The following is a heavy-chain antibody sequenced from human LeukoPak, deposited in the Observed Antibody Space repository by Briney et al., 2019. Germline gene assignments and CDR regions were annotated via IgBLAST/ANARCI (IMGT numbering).Heavy chain of an antibody. D-gene: IGHD6-13*01. V-gene: IGHV4-34*01. CDR1: GGSFSGYY. Sequence: SETLSLTCAVYGGSFSGYYWSWIRQPPGKGLEWIGEINHSGSTNYNPSLKSRVTISVDTSKNQFPLKLSSVTAADTAVYYCARGRGSSWLYYFDYWGQGTLVTVSS. J-gene: IGHJ4*02. CDR2: INHSGST. CDR3: ARGRGSSWLYYFDY.